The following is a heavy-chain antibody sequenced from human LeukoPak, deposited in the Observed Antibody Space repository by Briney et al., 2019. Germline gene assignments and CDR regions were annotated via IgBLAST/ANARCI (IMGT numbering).Heavy chain of an antibody. CDR1: GYTFTGYY. CDR2: IIPIFGTA. J-gene: IGHJ4*02. V-gene: IGHV1-69*06. D-gene: IGHD4-23*01. CDR3: ATGAGAYDYGGKEIDY. Sequence: SVKVSCKASGYTFTGYYMHWVRQAPGQGLEWMGRIIPIFGTANYAQKFQGRVTITADKSTSTAYMELSSLRSEDTAVYYCATGAGAYDYGGKEIDYWGQGTLVTVSS.